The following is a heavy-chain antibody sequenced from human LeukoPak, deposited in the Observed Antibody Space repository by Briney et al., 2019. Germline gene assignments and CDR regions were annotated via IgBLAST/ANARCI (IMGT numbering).Heavy chain of an antibody. V-gene: IGHV3-53*01. D-gene: IGHD4-17*01. Sequence: GGSLRLSCAASGFTVSSNYMNWVRQAPGKGLEWVLVIYKGGRIHYANYAKGRFTISSDNSQNTVYLQMNSLRAEDTAVYYCILTTVTTSVEYWGQGTLVTVSS. CDR2: IYKGGRI. J-gene: IGHJ4*02. CDR1: GFTVSSNY. CDR3: ILTTVTTSVEY.